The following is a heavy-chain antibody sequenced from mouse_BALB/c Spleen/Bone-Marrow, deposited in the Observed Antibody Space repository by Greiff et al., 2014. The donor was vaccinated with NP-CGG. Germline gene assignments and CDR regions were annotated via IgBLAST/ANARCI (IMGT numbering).Heavy chain of an antibody. Sequence: QVQLKQSGPGLVAPSLSLSITCTVSGFSLTSYGVHWVRQPPGKGLEWLGVIWAGGSTNYNSALMSRLSISKDNSKSQVFLEMNSLQTDDTAMYYCASYGNYFDYWGQGTTLTVSS. CDR3: ASYGNYFDY. V-gene: IGHV2-9*02. CDR1: GFSLTSYG. J-gene: IGHJ2*01. D-gene: IGHD2-1*01. CDR2: IWAGGST.